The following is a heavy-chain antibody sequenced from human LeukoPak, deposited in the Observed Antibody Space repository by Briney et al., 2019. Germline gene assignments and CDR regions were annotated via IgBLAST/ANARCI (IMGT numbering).Heavy chain of an antibody. V-gene: IGHV3-23*01. CDR2: ISGSGGST. J-gene: IGHJ4*02. CDR1: GFTFSSYA. CDR3: AKEVYGRTARYYFDY. D-gene: IGHD1-1*01. Sequence: GGSLRLSCAASGFTFSSYAMSWVRQAPGKGLEWGSAISGSGGSTYYADSVKGRFTISRDNSKNTLYLQMNSLRAEDTAVYYCAKEVYGRTARYYFDYWGQGTLVTVSS.